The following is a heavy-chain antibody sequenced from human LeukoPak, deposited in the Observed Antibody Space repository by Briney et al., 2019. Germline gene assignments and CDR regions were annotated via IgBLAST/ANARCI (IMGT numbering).Heavy chain of an antibody. CDR1: GFTFGSYW. V-gene: IGHV3-7*01. CDR3: ARGFLEWLF. J-gene: IGHJ4*02. CDR2: IKQDGSEK. D-gene: IGHD3-3*01. Sequence: PGGSLRLSCAASGFTFGSYWMSWVRQAPGKGLEWVANIKQDGSEKYYVDSVKGRFTISRDNAKNSLYLQMNSLRAEDTAVYYCARGFLEWLFWGQGTLVTVSS.